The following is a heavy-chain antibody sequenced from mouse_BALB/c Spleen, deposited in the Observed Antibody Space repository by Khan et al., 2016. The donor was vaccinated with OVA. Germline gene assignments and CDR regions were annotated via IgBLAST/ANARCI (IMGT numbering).Heavy chain of an antibody. D-gene: IGHD1-2*01. CDR2: IWGDGST. J-gene: IGHJ3*01. CDR3: ARELRLGGFAY. Sequence: VQLVESGPGLVAPSQSLSITCTVSGFSLTGFGINWVRQPPGKGLEWLGMIWGDGSTDYNSALKSRLSISKANSKSQVFLKMNSLQTDDTASYYCARELRLGGFAYWGQGTLVTVSA. V-gene: IGHV2-6-7*01. CDR1: GFSLTGFG.